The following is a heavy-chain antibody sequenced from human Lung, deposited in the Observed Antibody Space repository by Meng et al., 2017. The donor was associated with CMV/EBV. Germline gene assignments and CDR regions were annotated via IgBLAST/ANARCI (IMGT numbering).Heavy chain of an antibody. J-gene: IGHJ1*01. CDR1: GYTFTGYY. V-gene: IGHV1-2*02. D-gene: IGHD3-16*01. CDR2: INPNNGGT. Sequence: ASVKVSXKASGYTFTGYYLYWVRQAPGQGLEWMGWINPNNGGTNYAQRFQGRVTVTRDTFITTVYMELSRLTSDDTAVYYCARKTDTGGWNFHHWGQGTLVXVSS. CDR3: ARKTDTGGWNFHH.